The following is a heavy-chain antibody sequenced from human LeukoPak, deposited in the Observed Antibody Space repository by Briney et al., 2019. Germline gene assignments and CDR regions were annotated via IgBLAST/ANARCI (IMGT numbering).Heavy chain of an antibody. Sequence: GGTLRLSWAASVCNFSSYCMTWVREAPGKGLEWVSIISGSGRDIYYADSVKGRFTISRDKSKNTLYLQMNSLRAEDTAVYYCAKGQISRSERFDYWGQGTLVTVSS. CDR1: VCNFSSYC. V-gene: IGHV3-23*01. D-gene: IGHD3-3*02. CDR2: ISGSGRDI. CDR3: AKGQISRSERFDY. J-gene: IGHJ4*02.